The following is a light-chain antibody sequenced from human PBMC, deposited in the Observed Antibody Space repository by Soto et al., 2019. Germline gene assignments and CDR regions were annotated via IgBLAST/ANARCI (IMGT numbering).Light chain of an antibody. V-gene: IGKV1-39*01. Sequence: DIQLSQSPSSLSASVGDRVAITCRTSQTVLTYLNWYQHKPGTAPKLLIYTAFILQGGVPSRFSGSGSGTDFTLTISSLQPEDFATYYCQQSYSPPVTFGQGTKLEV. J-gene: IGKJ2*01. CDR3: QQSYSPPVT. CDR2: TAF. CDR1: QTVLTY.